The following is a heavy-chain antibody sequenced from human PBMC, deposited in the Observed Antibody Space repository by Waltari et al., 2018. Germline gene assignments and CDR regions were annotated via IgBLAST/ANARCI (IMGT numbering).Heavy chain of an antibody. CDR2: IYSGGTT. Sequence: QVQLQESGPGLVKPSETLSLTCTVSGDSIRGFYWSWIRQSPGKGLEWIGFIYSGGTTYYNPALKRRATISVDTSKNQFALEISSVTAADTVVYYCARGGYGRFYFDYWGQGTLVTVSS. V-gene: IGHV4-59*01. CDR3: ARGGYGRFYFDY. CDR1: GDSIRGFY. D-gene: IGHD5-18*01. J-gene: IGHJ4*02.